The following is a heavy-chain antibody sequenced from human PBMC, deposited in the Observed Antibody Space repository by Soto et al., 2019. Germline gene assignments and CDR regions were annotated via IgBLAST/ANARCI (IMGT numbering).Heavy chain of an antibody. D-gene: IGHD1-26*01. V-gene: IGHV3-33*01. CDR2: IWYDGSNK. J-gene: IGHJ4*02. CDR1: GFTFSRNG. Sequence: GESLKISCAASGFTFSRNGMHWVRQAPGKGLEWVAVIWYDGSNKYYADSVKGRFTISRDNSKNTLYLEMNSLRAEDTAVYYCVRDGVGATPFYGYFDYWGQGTLVTVSS. CDR3: VRDGVGATPFYGYFDY.